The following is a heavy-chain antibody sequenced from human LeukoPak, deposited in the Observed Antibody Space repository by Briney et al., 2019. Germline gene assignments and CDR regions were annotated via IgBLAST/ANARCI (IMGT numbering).Heavy chain of an antibody. Sequence: SSETLSLTCTVSGGSISSYYWSWIRQPPGKGLEWIGYIYYSGSTNYNPSLKSRVTISVDTSKNQFSLKLSSVTAADTAVYYCARGAKLTRWFDPWGRGTLVTVSS. CDR1: GGSISSYY. V-gene: IGHV4-59*01. CDR2: IYYSGST. D-gene: IGHD1-14*01. CDR3: ARGAKLTRWFDP. J-gene: IGHJ5*02.